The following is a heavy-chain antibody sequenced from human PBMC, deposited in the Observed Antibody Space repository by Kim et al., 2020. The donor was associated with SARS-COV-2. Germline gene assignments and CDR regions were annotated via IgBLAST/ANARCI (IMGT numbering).Heavy chain of an antibody. J-gene: IGHJ6*02. CDR1: GGSISSYY. CDR3: AREGYSSSWSGYYYYGMDV. Sequence: SETLSLTCTVSGGSISSYYWSWIRQPPGKGLEWIGYIYYSGSTNYNPSLKSRVTISVDTSKNQFSLKLSSVTAADTAVYYCAREGYSSSWSGYYYYGMDVWGQGTTVTVSS. CDR2: IYYSGST. D-gene: IGHD6-13*01. V-gene: IGHV4-59*13.